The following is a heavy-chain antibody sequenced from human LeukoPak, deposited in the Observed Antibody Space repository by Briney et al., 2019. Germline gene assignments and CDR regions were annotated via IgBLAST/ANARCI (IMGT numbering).Heavy chain of an antibody. CDR2: ISSSHETI. J-gene: IGHJ4*02. D-gene: IGHD5-18*01. V-gene: IGHV3-11*01. Sequence: PGGSLRLSCAASGFTFTDYYMSWIRQAPGKGLEWVSHISSSHETIYYADSVQGRFSISRDNAKNSLYLQMNSLRAEDTAVYYCARDPGYSYGYQNRPASYFDYWGQGTLVTVSS. CDR3: ARDPGYSYGYQNRPASYFDY. CDR1: GFTFTDYY.